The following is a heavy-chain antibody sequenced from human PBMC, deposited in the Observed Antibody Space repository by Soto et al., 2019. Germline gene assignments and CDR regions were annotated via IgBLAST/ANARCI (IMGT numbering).Heavy chain of an antibody. CDR2: IDWDDDK. J-gene: IGHJ6*03. D-gene: IGHD2-15*01. CDR3: ARVRRVVAATMGYVDYYYMDV. Sequence: GSGPTLVNPTQTLTLTCTLSGFSLSTSGMCVSWIRQPPGKALEWLARIDWDDDKYYSTSLKTRLTISKDTSKNQVVLTMTNMDPVDTATYYCARVRRVVAATMGYVDYYYMDVWGKGTTVTVSS. V-gene: IGHV2-70*11. CDR1: GFSLSTSGMC.